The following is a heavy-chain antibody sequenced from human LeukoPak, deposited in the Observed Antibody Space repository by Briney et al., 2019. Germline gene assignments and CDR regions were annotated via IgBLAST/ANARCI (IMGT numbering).Heavy chain of an antibody. D-gene: IGHD3-16*01. CDR1: GFTFRKYV. CDR2: ISGSGHRT. Sequence: PRGSLRLSCAASGFTFRKYVMTWVRQAPGKGLEWVSGISGSGHRTYYADSVKGRFTISRDNSKNTLYLQMNSLRAEDTAVYYCAKDWGEYFDYVWGSFTSFDFWGQGTLVTVSS. CDR3: AKDWGEYFDYVWGSFTSFDF. J-gene: IGHJ4*02. V-gene: IGHV3-23*01.